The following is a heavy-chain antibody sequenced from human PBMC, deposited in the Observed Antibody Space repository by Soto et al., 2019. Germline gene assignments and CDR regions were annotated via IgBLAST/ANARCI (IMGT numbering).Heavy chain of an antibody. V-gene: IGHV4-59*01. Sequence: QVQLQESGPGLVKPSETLSLTCIVSGDSMSNYYWSWIRQPPGKGLEWIGYIYYSGSTNYNPSLKSRVTISVDMSKNQFSLTLNSVTAADTAVYYCARMTYDSTWYPNWFDPLSQGTLVTVSS. D-gene: IGHD6-13*01. J-gene: IGHJ5*02. CDR1: GDSMSNYY. CDR3: ARMTYDSTWYPNWFDP. CDR2: IYYSGST.